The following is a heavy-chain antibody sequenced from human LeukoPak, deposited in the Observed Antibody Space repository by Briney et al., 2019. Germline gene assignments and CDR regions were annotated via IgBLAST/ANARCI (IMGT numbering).Heavy chain of an antibody. J-gene: IGHJ4*02. Sequence: PGGSLRLSCAASGFTFNSYALNWVRQAPGKGLEWVSGISGSGSSTYYADSVKGRFTISRDNSKNTLYLQMNSLRAGDTAVYFCAKMPVSYSSGWTNFDYWGQGTLVTVSS. V-gene: IGHV3-23*01. CDR3: AKMPVSYSSGWTNFDY. CDR1: GFTFNSYA. CDR2: ISGSGSST. D-gene: IGHD6-19*01.